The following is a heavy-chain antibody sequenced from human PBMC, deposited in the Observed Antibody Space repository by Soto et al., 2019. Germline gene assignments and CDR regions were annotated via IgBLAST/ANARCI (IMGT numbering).Heavy chain of an antibody. V-gene: IGHV3-33*01. D-gene: IGHD6-25*01. CDR2: IWYDGTNK. J-gene: IGHJ6*02. CDR3: ARDVGGIAAASNHYAMDI. Sequence: GGSLRLSCAASGFIFSTYGMHWVRQVPGKGLEWVALIWYDGTNKYSADSVKGRFTFSRDNSKNTLYLQMNSLKDEDTAVYYCARDVGGIAAASNHYAMDIWGQGTTVTVSS. CDR1: GFIFSTYG.